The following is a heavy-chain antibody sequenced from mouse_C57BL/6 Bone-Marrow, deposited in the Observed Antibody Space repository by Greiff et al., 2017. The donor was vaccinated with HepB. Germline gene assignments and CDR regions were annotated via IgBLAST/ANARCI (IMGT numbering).Heavy chain of an antibody. Sequence: EVKVVESGGGLVQPGGSLKLSCAASGFTFSDYYMYWVRQTPEKRLEWVAYISNGGGSTYYPDTVKGRFTISRDNAKNTLYLQMSRLKSEDTAMYYCARHENGSNYYYAMDYWGQGTSVTVSS. CDR2: ISNGGGST. CDR3: ARHENGSNYYYAMDY. V-gene: IGHV5-12*01. J-gene: IGHJ4*01. CDR1: GFTFSDYY. D-gene: IGHD1-1*01.